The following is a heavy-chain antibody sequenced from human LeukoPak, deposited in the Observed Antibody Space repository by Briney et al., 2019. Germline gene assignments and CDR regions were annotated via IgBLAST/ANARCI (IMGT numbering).Heavy chain of an antibody. J-gene: IGHJ6*02. CDR1: GFTFSSYA. CDR3: ARVRGLSGMDV. CDR2: ISYDGSNK. D-gene: IGHD3-10*01. Sequence: GGSLRLSCAASGFTFSSYAMHWVRQAPGKGLEWVAVISYDGSNKYYADSVKGRFTISRDNSKNTLYLQMNSLRAEDTAVYYCARVRGLSGMDVWGQGTTVTVSS. V-gene: IGHV3-30*04.